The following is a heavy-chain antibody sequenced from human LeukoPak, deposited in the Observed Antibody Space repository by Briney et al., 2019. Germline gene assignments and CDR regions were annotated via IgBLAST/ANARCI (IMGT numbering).Heavy chain of an antibody. J-gene: IGHJ6*03. CDR2: FDPEDGET. D-gene: IGHD1-26*01. V-gene: IGHV1-24*01. CDR3: ATGRYSGSYRAGYYYYMDV. CDR1: GYTLTELS. Sequence: ASVKVSCKVSGYTLTELSMHWVRQAPGKGLEWMGGFDPEDGETIYAQKFQGRVTMTEDTSTDTAYMELSSLRSEGTAVYYCATGRYSGSYRAGYYYYMDVWGKGTTVTVSS.